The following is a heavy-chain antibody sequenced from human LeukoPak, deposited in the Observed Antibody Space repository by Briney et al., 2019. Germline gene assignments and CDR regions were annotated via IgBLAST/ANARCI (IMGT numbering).Heavy chain of an antibody. CDR1: GGSISSSNW. D-gene: IGHD6-13*01. CDR3: ARAIAAAGTRFDSMIDY. CDR2: IYHSGST. Sequence: PSETLSLTCAVSGGSISSSNWWSWVRQPPGKGLEWIGEIYHSGSTNYNPSLKSRVTISVDKSKNQFSLKLSSVTAADTAVYYCARAIAAAGTRFDSMIDYWGQGTLVTVSS. V-gene: IGHV4-4*02. J-gene: IGHJ4*02.